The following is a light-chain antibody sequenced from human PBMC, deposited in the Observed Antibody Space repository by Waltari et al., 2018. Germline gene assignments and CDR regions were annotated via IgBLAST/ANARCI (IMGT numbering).Light chain of an antibody. V-gene: IGLV1-44*01. CDR1: SSNIGRNT. J-gene: IGLJ3*02. CDR3: AAWDDSLNVWV. Sequence: QSVLTQPPSASGTPGQRVTISCSGSSSNIGRNTVNWYQQLPGTAPKLLIYSNNQRPSGVPDRFSGSKSGTAASLAISGLQSEDEADYYWAAWDDSLNVWVFGGGTKLTVL. CDR2: SNN.